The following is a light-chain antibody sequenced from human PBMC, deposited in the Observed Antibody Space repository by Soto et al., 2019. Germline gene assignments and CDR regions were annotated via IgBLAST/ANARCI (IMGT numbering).Light chain of an antibody. CDR2: WAS. CDR1: QSVLYSSNNKDY. J-gene: IGKJ1*01. CDR3: QQHYSTPPT. Sequence: DIVMAQSPDSLAVSLGERATINCKSSQSVLYSSNNKDYLAWYQQKPGQPPKLLIYWASTRESGVPDRFSGSGSGTDFTLTISSLQAADVAVYYCQQHYSTPPTFGQGTKVEIK. V-gene: IGKV4-1*01.